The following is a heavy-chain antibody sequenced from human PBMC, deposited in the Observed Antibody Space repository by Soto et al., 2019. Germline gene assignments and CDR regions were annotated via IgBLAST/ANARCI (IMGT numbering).Heavy chain of an antibody. V-gene: IGHV1-8*01. CDR2: VNPNSGNT. CDR3: ARMATSGTLNWFDP. CDR1: GYTFGNHD. J-gene: IGHJ5*02. Sequence: EASVKVSCKASGYTFGNHDSSWVRQATGQGLEGMGWVNPNSGNTCYAQKFQGRVTMTRNTSITTAYMELSSLKSDDTAIYYCARMATSGTLNWFDPWGQGTLVTVSS.